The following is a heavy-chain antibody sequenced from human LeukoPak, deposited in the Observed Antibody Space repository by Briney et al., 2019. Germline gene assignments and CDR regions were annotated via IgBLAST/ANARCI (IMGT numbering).Heavy chain of an antibody. CDR3: ARVQRNDGYYYYYYGMDV. CDR1: GFTFSSYW. V-gene: IGHV3-7*01. D-gene: IGHD1-1*01. J-gene: IGHJ6*02. CDR2: IKQDGSEK. Sequence: GGSLRLSCAASGFTFSSYWMSWVRQAPGKGLEWVANIKQDGSEKYYVDSVKGRFTISRDNAKNSLYLQMNSLRAEDTAVYYCARVQRNDGYYYYYYGMDVWGQGTTVTVSS.